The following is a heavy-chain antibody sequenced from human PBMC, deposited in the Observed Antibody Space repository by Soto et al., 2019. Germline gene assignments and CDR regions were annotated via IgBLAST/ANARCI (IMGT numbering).Heavy chain of an antibody. CDR3: ASNYGSGYRAFDS. CDR1: GDTFNFYS. CDR2: VNPILSMS. V-gene: IGHV1-69*02. J-gene: IGHJ4*02. Sequence: QVQLVQSGAEVKSAGSSVKVSCKASGDTFNFYSINWVRQAPGLGLEWVGRVNPILSMSNYAQRFQGRVTMTADKSTGTAYMELWSLRSEYTAIYYCASNYGSGYRAFDSWGLGALVTVSS. D-gene: IGHD3-10*01.